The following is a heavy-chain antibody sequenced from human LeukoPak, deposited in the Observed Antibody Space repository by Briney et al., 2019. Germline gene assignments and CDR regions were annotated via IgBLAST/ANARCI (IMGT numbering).Heavy chain of an antibody. D-gene: IGHD6-19*01. J-gene: IGHJ3*02. V-gene: IGHV3-9*03. CDR2: ISWSSGCI. CDR3: GKDISVRGWYGDFDI. CDR1: GFTFDDYS. Sequence: GGSLRLSCAASGFTFDDYSMNWVRQAPGKGLEWVSGISWSSGCICYADSVKGRFTISRDNAKNSLYLQMNSLRAEDMAVYYCGKDISVRGWYGDFDIWGKGTMVTV.